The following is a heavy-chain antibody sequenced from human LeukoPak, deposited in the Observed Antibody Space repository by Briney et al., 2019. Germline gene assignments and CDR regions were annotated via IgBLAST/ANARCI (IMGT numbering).Heavy chain of an antibody. CDR2: ISSSGSTI. D-gene: IGHD1-14*01. V-gene: IGHV3-48*03. CDR1: GFTFSSYE. J-gene: IGHJ3*02. Sequence: GGSLRLSCAASGFTFSSYEMNWVRQAPGKGLEWVSYISSSGSTIYYADPVKGRFTISRDSAKNSLYLQMNSLRAEDTAVYYCARGFGNDAFDIWGQGTMVTVS. CDR3: ARGFGNDAFDI.